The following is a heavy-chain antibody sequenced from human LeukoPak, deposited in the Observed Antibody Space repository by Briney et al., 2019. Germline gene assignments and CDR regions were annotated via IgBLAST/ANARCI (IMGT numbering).Heavy chain of an antibody. CDR3: ARDFGVKVAGYMDV. CDR2: INPNSGGT. Sequence: ASVTVSCKASGYTFTGYYMHWVRQAPGQGVEWMGWINPNSGGTNYAQKFQGSVTITRDTSITTAYMELSRLRSDDTAVYYCARDFGVKVAGYMDVWGKGTTVTVSS. D-gene: IGHD3-16*01. CDR1: GYTFTGYY. V-gene: IGHV1-2*02. J-gene: IGHJ6*03.